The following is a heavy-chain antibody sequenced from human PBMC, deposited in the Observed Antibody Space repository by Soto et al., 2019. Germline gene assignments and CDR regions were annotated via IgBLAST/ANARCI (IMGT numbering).Heavy chain of an antibody. CDR3: ANSSGSYASTWFDP. J-gene: IGHJ5*02. CDR2: IIPMSGTP. CDR1: GDTFRTDA. V-gene: IGHV1-69*01. D-gene: IGHD6-19*01. Sequence: QVQLVQSGADVKKPGSSVKVSCEASGDTFRTDAINWVRQAPGQGLEWMGAIIPMSGTPNYSQKFQGRVTITADEYTSAAYIELSGLKSDDTAVYFCANSSGSYASTWFDPWGQGTLVTVSS.